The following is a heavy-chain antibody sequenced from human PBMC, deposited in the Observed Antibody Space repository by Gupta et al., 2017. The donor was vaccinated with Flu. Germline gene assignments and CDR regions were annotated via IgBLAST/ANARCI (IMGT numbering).Heavy chain of an antibody. CDR3: ARHFSDRDAFDI. CDR2: LSSSSSNI. Sequence: ETQLVTSGGGLFKPGGSLRLSCAASGVNFKTYYISWVRPTPGKGMEGVSSLSSSSSNIDYTESVRGRFTISRDNAKNSLYLQMNNLRAEDTAVYYWARHFSDRDAFDIWGQGTMVTGSS. D-gene: IGHD3-22*01. J-gene: IGHJ3*02. V-gene: IGHV3-21*02. CDR1: GVNFKTYY.